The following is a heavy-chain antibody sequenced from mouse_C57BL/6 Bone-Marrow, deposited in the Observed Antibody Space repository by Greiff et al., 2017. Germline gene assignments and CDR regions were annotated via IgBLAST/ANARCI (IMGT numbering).Heavy chain of an antibody. Sequence: QVQLQQPGAELVKPGASVKMSCKASGYTFTSYWITWVKQRPGQGLEWIGDIYPGSGSTKYNEKFKSKATLTVDTSSSTSYRQLISLTSEDTAVYYCASSGPLPAMDYWGQGTSVTVAS. J-gene: IGHJ4*01. CDR3: ASSGPLPAMDY. V-gene: IGHV1-55*01. CDR1: GYTFTSYW. CDR2: IYPGSGST.